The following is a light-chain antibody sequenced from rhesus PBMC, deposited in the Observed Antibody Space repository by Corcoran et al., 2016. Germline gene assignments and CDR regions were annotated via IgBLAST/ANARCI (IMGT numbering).Light chain of an antibody. Sequence: DIQMTQSPSSLSASVGDRVTITCRASENVNNYLNWYQQKPGKAPKLLIYKASTLQSGVPSRCSGIGSGTDDTVTISSLQPEDVATYYCQHGYGSPYSFGQGTKVEIK. J-gene: IGKJ2*01. CDR2: KAS. V-gene: IGKV1-74*01. CDR3: QHGYGSPYS. CDR1: ENVNNY.